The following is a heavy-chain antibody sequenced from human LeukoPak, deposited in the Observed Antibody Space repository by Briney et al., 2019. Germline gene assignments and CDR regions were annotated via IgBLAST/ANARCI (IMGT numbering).Heavy chain of an antibody. J-gene: IGHJ6*02. CDR3: ARDRSPEGYYDSSHWDYYHGMDV. D-gene: IGHD3-22*01. CDR2: VYYSGST. V-gene: IGHV4-59*01. Sequence: SETLSLTCTVSGGSISNYYWSWIRQPPGKGLEWIGYVYYSGSTNYNPSLKSRVTISVDTSKNQFSLNLSSVTAADTAMYYCARDRSPEGYYDSSHWDYYHGMDVWGQGITVTVSS. CDR1: GGSISNYY.